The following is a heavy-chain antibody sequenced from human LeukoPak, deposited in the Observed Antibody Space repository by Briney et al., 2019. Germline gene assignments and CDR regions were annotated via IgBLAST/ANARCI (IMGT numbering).Heavy chain of an antibody. D-gene: IGHD2-15*01. Sequence: GGSLRLSCAASGFTFSAYSMNWVRQAPGKGLEWVSSISSGSRYIYYADSVRGRFAISRDNAKDSLYLQMNSLRAEDTAVYYCAKCSGGNCYHSDDHWGQGTLVTVSP. CDR2: ISSGSRYI. CDR3: AKCSGGNCYHSDDH. V-gene: IGHV3-21*01. CDR1: GFTFSAYS. J-gene: IGHJ5*02.